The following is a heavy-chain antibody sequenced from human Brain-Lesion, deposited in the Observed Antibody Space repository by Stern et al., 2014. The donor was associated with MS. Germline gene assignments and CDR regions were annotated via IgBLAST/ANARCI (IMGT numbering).Heavy chain of an antibody. CDR3: ARDWSGSSIHLAPAYGGHIRFDP. J-gene: IGHJ5*02. D-gene: IGHD5-18*01. V-gene: IGHV4-31*03. CDR1: GDSISSGGFY. CDR2: NSYNGGA. Sequence: VQLLESGPGLVKPSQTLSLTCTVSGDSISSGGFYFGWGRQHPREGPGGGGDNSYNGGALYNPSLKSRVSISLDTSKNQFSLRLSSVTAADTAVYYCARDWSGSSIHLAPAYGGHIRFDPWGQGTLVTVSS.